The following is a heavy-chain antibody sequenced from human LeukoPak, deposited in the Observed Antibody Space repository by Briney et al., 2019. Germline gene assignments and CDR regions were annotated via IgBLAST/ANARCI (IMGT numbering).Heavy chain of an antibody. J-gene: IGHJ3*02. V-gene: IGHV4-59*01. CDR2: IYYSGST. D-gene: IGHD2-2*03. CDR3: ARVDDLDAFDI. Sequence: PSETLSLTCTVSGGSISSYYWSWIRQPPGKGLEWIGYIYYSGSTNYNPSLKSRVTISVDTSKNQFSLKLSSVTAADTAVYYCARVDDLDAFDIWGQGTLVTVSS. CDR1: GGSISSYY.